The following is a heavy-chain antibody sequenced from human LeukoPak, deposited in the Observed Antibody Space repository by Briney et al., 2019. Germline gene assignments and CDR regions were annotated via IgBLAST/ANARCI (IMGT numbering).Heavy chain of an antibody. CDR2: INPSGGST. J-gene: IGHJ4*02. Sequence: ASVKVSCKASGYTFTSYYMHWVRQAPGQGLEWMGIINPSGGSTSYAQKFQGRVTITADESTSTAYMELSSLRSEDTAVYYCARDTGIAKQYYFDYWGQGTLVTVSS. CDR3: ARDTGIAKQYYFDY. V-gene: IGHV1-46*01. D-gene: IGHD6-13*01. CDR1: GYTFTSYY.